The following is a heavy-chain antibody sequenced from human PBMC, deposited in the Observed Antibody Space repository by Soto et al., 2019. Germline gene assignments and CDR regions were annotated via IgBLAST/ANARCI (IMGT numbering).Heavy chain of an antibody. CDR2: IYHSGST. V-gene: IGHV4-59*01. CDR1: GASIIISY. J-gene: IGHJ4*02. D-gene: IGHD7-27*01. CDR3: ARVWGLDYIDS. Sequence: FVTLSLTCTVSGASIIISYWSWIRRPPGKGLEWIGYIYHSGSTKYNPSLKSRVTISVDTSKNQFSVKLSSVTAADTAVYYCARVWGLDYIDSWGQGTRVTVSS.